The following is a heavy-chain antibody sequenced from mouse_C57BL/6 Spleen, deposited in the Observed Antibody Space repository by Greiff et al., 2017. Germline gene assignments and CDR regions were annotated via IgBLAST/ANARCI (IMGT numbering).Heavy chain of an antibody. CDR2: IIPYNGGT. J-gene: IGHJ4*01. V-gene: IGHV1-19*01. CDR3: AKLREGAMDY. CDR1: GYTFTDYY. D-gene: IGHD1-1*01. Sequence: EVQLQQSGPVLVKPGASVKMSCKASGYTFTDYYMYWVKQSHGKSLEWIGVIIPYNGGTSYNQKFKGKATLTVDKSSSTAYMELNSLTSEDSAIYYCAKLREGAMDYWGQGTSVTVSS.